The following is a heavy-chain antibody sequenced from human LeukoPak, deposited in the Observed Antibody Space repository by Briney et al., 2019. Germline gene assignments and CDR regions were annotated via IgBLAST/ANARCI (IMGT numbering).Heavy chain of an antibody. Sequence: SETLSLTCFVSGGPITSYYWNWIRQPPGKGLEWIGFVYYSGSTNYNPSLKSRVTISVDTSKNQFSLKLNSVTAADTAVYYCARGHDYGDYWGQGTLVTVSS. V-gene: IGHV4-59*12. CDR2: VYYSGST. CDR3: ARGHDYGDY. CDR1: GGPITSYY. J-gene: IGHJ4*02.